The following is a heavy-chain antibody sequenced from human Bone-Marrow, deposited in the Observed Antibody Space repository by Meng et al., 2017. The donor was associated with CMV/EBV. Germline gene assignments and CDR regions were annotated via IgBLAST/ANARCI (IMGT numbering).Heavy chain of an antibody. D-gene: IGHD2/OR15-2a*01. CDR2: ISGSGGST. Sequence: GESLKISCAASGFTFSNYAMGWVRQAPGKGPEWVSAISGSGGSTYYADSVKGRFTISRDNSKNTLYLQMNSLRAEDTAVYYCAKDFSFDYWGQGTLVTVSS. CDR3: AKDFSFDY. CDR1: GFTFSNYA. J-gene: IGHJ4*02. V-gene: IGHV3-23*01.